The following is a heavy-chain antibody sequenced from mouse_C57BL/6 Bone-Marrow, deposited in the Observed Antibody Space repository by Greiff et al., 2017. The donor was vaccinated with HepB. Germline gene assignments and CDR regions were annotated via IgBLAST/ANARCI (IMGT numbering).Heavy chain of an antibody. V-gene: IGHV5-17*01. D-gene: IGHD1-1*01. J-gene: IGHJ3*01. CDR1: GFTFSDYG. CDR3: ARNYYGSSYPAWFAY. Sequence: EVMLVESGGGLVKPGGSLKLSCAASGFTFSDYGMHWVRQAPEKGLEWVAYISSGSSTIYYADTVKGRFTISRDNAKNTLFLQMTSLRSEDTAMYYCARNYYGSSYPAWFAYWGQGTLVTVSA. CDR2: ISSGSSTI.